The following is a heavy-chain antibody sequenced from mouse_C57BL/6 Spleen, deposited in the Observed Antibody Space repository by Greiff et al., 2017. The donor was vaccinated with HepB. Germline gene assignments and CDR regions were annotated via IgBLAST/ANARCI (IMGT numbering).Heavy chain of an antibody. D-gene: IGHD1-1*01. V-gene: IGHV5-6*01. CDR2: ISSGGSYT. Sequence: EVQLVESGGDLVKPGGSLKLSCAASGFTFSSYGMSWVRQTPDKRLEWVATISSGGSYTYYPDSVKGRFTISRDNAKNTLYLQMSSLKSEDTAMYYCARRYGSSPDYFDYWGQGTTLTVSS. J-gene: IGHJ2*01. CDR3: ARRYGSSPDYFDY. CDR1: GFTFSSYG.